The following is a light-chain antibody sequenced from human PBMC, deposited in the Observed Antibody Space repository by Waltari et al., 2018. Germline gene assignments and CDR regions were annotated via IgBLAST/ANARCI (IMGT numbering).Light chain of an antibody. CDR1: YPTIGSNH. V-gene: IGLV1-47*01. CDR2: NNK. Sequence: QPVLTQPPSASGTPGPRLTISRSGSYPTIGSNHLHWYQQLPGTAPKLLIFNNKHRPSGVPDRFSGSKSGTSASLAISGLRSEDEADYYCAAWDDNLRGVFGGGTRLAVL. J-gene: IGLJ2*01. CDR3: AAWDDNLRGV.